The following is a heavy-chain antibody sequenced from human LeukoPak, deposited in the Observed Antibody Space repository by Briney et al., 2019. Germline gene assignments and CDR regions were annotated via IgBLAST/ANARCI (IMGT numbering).Heavy chain of an antibody. CDR2: IYYSGST. V-gene: IGHV4-59*08. D-gene: IGHD3-10*01. J-gene: IGHJ4*02. CDR1: GFTFSSYS. Sequence: GSLRLSCEASGFTFSSYSMNWVRQAPGKGLEWIGYIYYSGSTNYNPSLKSRVTISVDTPKNQFSLKLTSVTAADTAVYYCTKGRGIWGQGTLVTVSS. CDR3: TKGRGI.